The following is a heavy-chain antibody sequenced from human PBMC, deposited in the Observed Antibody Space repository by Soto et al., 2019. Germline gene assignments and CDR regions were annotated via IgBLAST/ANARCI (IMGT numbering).Heavy chain of an antibody. CDR2: ISAHNGKT. CDR1: GYIFTSYG. V-gene: IGHV1-18*01. Sequence: QAHLVQSGPEVKKTGASVKVSCKGSGYIFTSYGIAWVRQAPGQGLEWMGWISAHNGKTEYAQKFHGRVTVTRDTSTSTAYLELRSLRSDDTALYYCARGRYGDYWDQGAMVTVSS. J-gene: IGHJ4*02. CDR3: ARGRYGDY. D-gene: IGHD4-17*01.